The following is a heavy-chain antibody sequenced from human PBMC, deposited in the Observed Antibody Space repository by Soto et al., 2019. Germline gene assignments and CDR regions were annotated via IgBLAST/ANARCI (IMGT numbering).Heavy chain of an antibody. V-gene: IGHV3-11*01. CDR1: GFPFGDYY. J-gene: IGHJ5*02. CDR3: ARDLRAVGMASRFDP. Sequence: PGGSLRLSCEASGFPFGDYYMTWIRQAPGKGLEWVSFIGNRGTGIYYADSVKGRFTIFRDNAKNSLYLQMNSLRAEDTAMYYCARDLRAVGMASRFDPWGQGTLVTVSS. D-gene: IGHD6-13*01. CDR2: IGNRGTGI.